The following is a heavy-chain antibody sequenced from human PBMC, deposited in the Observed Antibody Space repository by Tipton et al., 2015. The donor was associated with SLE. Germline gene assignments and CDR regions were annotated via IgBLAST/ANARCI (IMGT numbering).Heavy chain of an antibody. D-gene: IGHD3-3*01. J-gene: IGHJ4*02. Sequence: TLSLTCAVHGGSFSGYYCSWIRQPPGKGLEWIGEINHSGSTNYNPSLKSRVTISLDTSKNQFSLKLRSVTAADTAVYYCARGGYDFWSGPGNYWGQGTLVTVSS. CDR2: INHSGST. V-gene: IGHV4-34*01. CDR3: ARGGYDFWSGPGNY. CDR1: GGSFSGYY.